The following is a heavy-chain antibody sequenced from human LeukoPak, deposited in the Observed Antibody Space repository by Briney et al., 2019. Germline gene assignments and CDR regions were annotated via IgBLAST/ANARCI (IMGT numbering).Heavy chain of an antibody. CDR2: ISGSGGST. CDR1: GFTFSSYA. V-gene: IGHV3-23*01. D-gene: IGHD1-26*01. Sequence: QSGGSLRLSCGASGFTFSSYAMSWVRQAPGNGLEWVSAISGSGGSTYYADSVKGRFTISRDNSKNTLYLQMNSLRAEDTAVYYCAKDRGSHMDVWGKGTTVTVSS. J-gene: IGHJ6*03. CDR3: AKDRGSHMDV.